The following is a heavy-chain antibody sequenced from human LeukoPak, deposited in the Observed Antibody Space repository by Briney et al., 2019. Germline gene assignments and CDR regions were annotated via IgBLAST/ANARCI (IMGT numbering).Heavy chain of an antibody. Sequence: SGGSLRLSCAASGFTFSSYEMNWLRQAPGKGLEWVSYISSSGSTIYYADSVKGRFTISRDNAKNSLYLQMNSLRAEDTAVYYCARRRLRLGIDYWGQGTLVTVSS. J-gene: IGHJ4*02. CDR2: ISSSGSTI. V-gene: IGHV3-48*03. CDR1: GFTFSSYE. D-gene: IGHD3-16*01. CDR3: ARRRLRLGIDY.